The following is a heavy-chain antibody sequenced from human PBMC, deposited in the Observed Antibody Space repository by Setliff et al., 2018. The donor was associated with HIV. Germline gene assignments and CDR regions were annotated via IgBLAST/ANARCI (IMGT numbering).Heavy chain of an antibody. V-gene: IGHV4-61*09. CDR2: IYTSGST. J-gene: IGHJ4*02. CDR3: ARVRLYNNALDY. Sequence: PSETLSLTCTVSGDSISSGNYFWSWIRQSAGKGLEWVGHIYTSGSTNYKPSLKSRVTISLDTSKNTLYLQMNSLRPEDTAVYYCARVRLYNNALDYWGQGTLVTVSS. D-gene: IGHD3-10*01. CDR1: GDSISSGNYF.